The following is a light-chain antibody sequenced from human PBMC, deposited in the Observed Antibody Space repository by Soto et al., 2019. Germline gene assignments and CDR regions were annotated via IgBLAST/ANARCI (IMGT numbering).Light chain of an antibody. J-gene: IGKJ2*01. CDR2: DAS. CDR1: QSISSW. Sequence: DIQMTQSPSTLSASVGDRVTITCRASQSISSWLAWYQQKPGKAPKLLIYDASSLESGVPSRFSGSGSGTEFTLTISSLQPDDFATYYCKQDNSSLYTFGQGTKLEIK. V-gene: IGKV1-5*01. CDR3: KQDNSSLYT.